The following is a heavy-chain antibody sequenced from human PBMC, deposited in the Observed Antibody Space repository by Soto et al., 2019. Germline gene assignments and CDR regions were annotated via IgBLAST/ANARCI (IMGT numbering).Heavy chain of an antibody. CDR2: IYYSGST. J-gene: IGHJ4*02. Sequence: PSETLSLTCTVSGGSISSRSYYGGWIRQPPGEGLEWIGSIYYSGSTYYNPSLKSRVTISVDTSKNQFSLKLSSVTAAYTAVYYCVRTTGHMNGFYYWGQGTLVTVSS. V-gene: IGHV4-39*07. CDR1: GGSISSRSYY. CDR3: VRTTGHMNGFYY. D-gene: IGHD3-9*01.